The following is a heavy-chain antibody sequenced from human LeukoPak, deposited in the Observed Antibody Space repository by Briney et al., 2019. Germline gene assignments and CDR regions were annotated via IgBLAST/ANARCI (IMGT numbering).Heavy chain of an antibody. D-gene: IGHD6-13*01. Sequence: PSQTLSLTCAVSGGSISSGGYSWSWIRQPPGKGLEWIGYIYHSGSTYYNPSLKSRVTISVDGSKNQFSLKLSSVTAADTAVYYCAREVRDSSSWLYYFDYWGQGTLVTVSS. CDR1: GGSISSGGYS. CDR2: IYHSGST. J-gene: IGHJ4*02. CDR3: AREVRDSSSWLYYFDY. V-gene: IGHV4-30-2*01.